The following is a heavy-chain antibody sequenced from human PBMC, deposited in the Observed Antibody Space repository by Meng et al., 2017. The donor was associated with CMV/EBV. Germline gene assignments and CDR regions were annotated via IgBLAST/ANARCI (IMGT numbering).Heavy chain of an antibody. CDR2: INHNRGGT. CDR3: ARDGAPYGIAAAGGLLFDP. V-gene: IGHV1-2*02. CDR1: GYTFTGYY. D-gene: IGHD6-13*01. Sequence: SGYTFTGYYMHWGRQAPGQGLEWMGWINHNRGGTNYAQKFKGRVTMTRDTSIRTAYMERSRLRSDDTAVYYCARDGAPYGIAAAGGLLFDPWGQGTLSPS. J-gene: IGHJ5*02.